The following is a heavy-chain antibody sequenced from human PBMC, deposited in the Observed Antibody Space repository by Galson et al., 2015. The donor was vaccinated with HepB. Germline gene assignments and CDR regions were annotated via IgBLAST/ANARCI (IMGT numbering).Heavy chain of an antibody. J-gene: IGHJ6*03. Sequence: SLRLSCAASGFTFSSYGMHWVRQAPGKGLEWVSSISSSNTYIYYADSVKGRFTTSRDNAENSLYLQMNSLRVEDTAVYYCARDRPMDVWGKGTTVTVSS. V-gene: IGHV3-21*01. CDR1: GFTFSSYG. CDR2: ISSSNTYI. CDR3: ARDRPMDV.